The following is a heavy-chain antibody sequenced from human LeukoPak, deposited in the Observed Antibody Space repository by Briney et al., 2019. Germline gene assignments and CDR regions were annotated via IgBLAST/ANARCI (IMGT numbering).Heavy chain of an antibody. Sequence: ASVKVSCKASGYTFTSYGISWVRQAPGQGLEWMGWISAYNGNTNYAQKLQGRVTMTTDTSTSTAYMELRSLRSDDTAVYYCARDLEWAGYDSSGYYYGIRRFDYWGQGTLVTVSS. CDR2: ISAYNGNT. D-gene: IGHD3-22*01. CDR1: GYTFTSYG. J-gene: IGHJ4*02. CDR3: ARDLEWAGYDSSGYYYGIRRFDY. V-gene: IGHV1-18*01.